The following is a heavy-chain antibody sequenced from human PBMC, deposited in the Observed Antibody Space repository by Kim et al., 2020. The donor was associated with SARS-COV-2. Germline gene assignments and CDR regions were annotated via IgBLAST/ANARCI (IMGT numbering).Heavy chain of an antibody. CDR3: ARVSAVDFDWLVGVADV. J-gene: IGHJ6*02. V-gene: IGHV1-69*13. Sequence: SVKVSCKASGGTFSSYAISWVRQAPGQGLEWMGGIIPIFGTANYAQKFQGRVTITADESTSTAYMELSILRSEDTAVYYCARVSAVDFDWLVGVADVWGQGTTVTVSS. CDR2: IIPIFGTA. CDR1: GGTFSSYA. D-gene: IGHD3-9*01.